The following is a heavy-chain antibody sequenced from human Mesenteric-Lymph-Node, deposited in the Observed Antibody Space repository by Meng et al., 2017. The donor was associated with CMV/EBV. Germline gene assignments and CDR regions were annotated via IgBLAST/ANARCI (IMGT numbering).Heavy chain of an antibody. J-gene: IGHJ4*02. V-gene: IGHV3-30-3*01. CDR2: ISYDGSNK. CDR3: ARDRGYSGYEPFDY. Sequence: AAGITFSSYAMHWVRQAPGKGMEWVAVISYDGSNKYYEDSVKGRFTISRDNSKNTLYLQMNSLRAEDTAVYYCARDRGYSGYEPFDYWGQGTLVTVSS. CDR1: GITFSSYA. D-gene: IGHD5-12*01.